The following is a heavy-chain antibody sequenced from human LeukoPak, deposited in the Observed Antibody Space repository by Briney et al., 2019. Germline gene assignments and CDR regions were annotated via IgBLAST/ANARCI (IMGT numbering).Heavy chain of an antibody. D-gene: IGHD2-2*03. Sequence: GGSLRLSCAAPGFTFSPYAMHWVRQAPGKGLEWVALISNDGGKKYYADSVKGRFTISRDNSKNTLDLQMNGLRAEDTAVYYCAKDGYCSSTSCYPNHFDSWGQGTLVTVSS. CDR1: GFTFSPYA. CDR2: ISNDGGKK. V-gene: IGHV3-30*18. CDR3: AKDGYCSSTSCYPNHFDS. J-gene: IGHJ4*02.